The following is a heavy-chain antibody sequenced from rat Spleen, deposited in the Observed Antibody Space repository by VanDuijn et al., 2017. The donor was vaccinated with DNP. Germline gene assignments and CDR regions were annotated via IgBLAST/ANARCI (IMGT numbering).Heavy chain of an antibody. V-gene: IGHV5-7*01. CDR2: ISYDGTST. J-gene: IGHJ2*01. CDR3: ASSRWDYFDY. Sequence: EVQLVESGGGLVQPGRSLKLSCAASGFTFSTFPMAWVRQTPKKGLEWVAIISYDGTSTYYRDSVKGRFTISRDNAKSTLYLQMNSLRSEDMATYYCASSRWDYFDYWGQGVMVTVSS. CDR1: GFTFSTFP.